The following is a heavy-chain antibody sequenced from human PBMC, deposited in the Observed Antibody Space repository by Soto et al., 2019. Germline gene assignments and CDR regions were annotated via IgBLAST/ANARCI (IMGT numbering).Heavy chain of an antibody. CDR2: FDPEDGET. CDR3: ATDRCTNGVCYSVFDY. D-gene: IGHD2-8*01. CDR1: GYTLTELS. J-gene: IGHJ4*02. V-gene: IGHV1-24*01. Sequence: GASVKVSCKVSGYTLTELSMHWVRQAPGKGLEWMGGFDPEDGETIYAQKFQGRVTMTEDTSTDTAYMELSSLRSEDTAVYYCATDRCTNGVCYSVFDYWGQGTLVTVSS.